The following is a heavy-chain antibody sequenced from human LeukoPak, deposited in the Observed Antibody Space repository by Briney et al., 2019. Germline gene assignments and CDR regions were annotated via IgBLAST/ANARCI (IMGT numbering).Heavy chain of an antibody. CDR1: GFTFDDYA. V-gene: IGHV3-9*01. D-gene: IGHD5-12*01. CDR3: ARDLSGYDHDY. Sequence: GGSLRLSCAASGFTFDDYAMHWVRQAPGKGLEWVSGISWNSGSIGYADSVKGRFTISRDNAKNSLYLQMNSLRAEDTAVYYCARDLSGYDHDYWGQGTLVTVSS. CDR2: ISWNSGSI. J-gene: IGHJ4*02.